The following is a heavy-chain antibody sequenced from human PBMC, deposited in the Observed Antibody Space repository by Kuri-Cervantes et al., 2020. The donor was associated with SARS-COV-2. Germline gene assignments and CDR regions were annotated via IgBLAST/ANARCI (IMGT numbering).Heavy chain of an antibody. CDR2: MNPNSGNT. CDR1: GYTFTSYD. Sequence: ASVKVSCKASGYTFTSYDINWVRQATGQGLEWMGWMNPNSGNTGYAQKFQGRVTMTRNTSISTAYMELSSLRSEDTAVYYCARDNHFDGSGYSDAFDIWGQGTMVTVSS. CDR3: ARDNHFDGSGYSDAFDI. D-gene: IGHD3-22*01. V-gene: IGHV1-8*01. J-gene: IGHJ3*02.